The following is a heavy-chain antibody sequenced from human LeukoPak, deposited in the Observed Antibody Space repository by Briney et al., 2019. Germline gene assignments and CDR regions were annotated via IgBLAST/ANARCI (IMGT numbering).Heavy chain of an antibody. CDR1: GFTVTTNY. Sequence: GGSLRLSCAASGFTVTTNYMSWVRQAPGKGLEWVSVIYRDDSSYYADSVKGRFTISRDNSKNTLYLQMHSLRAEDTAVYYCARRHWNDVGIDYWGQGTLVTVSS. CDR2: IYRDDSS. V-gene: IGHV3-53*01. J-gene: IGHJ4*02. D-gene: IGHD1-1*01. CDR3: ARRHWNDVGIDY.